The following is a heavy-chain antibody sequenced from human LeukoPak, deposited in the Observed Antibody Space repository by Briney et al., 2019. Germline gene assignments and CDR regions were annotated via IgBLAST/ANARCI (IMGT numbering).Heavy chain of an antibody. V-gene: IGHV3-23*01. CDR1: GFTFSSYA. Sequence: GGSLRLSCAASGFTFSSYAMSWVRQAPGKGLEWVSAISGSGGSTYYADSVKGRFTISRDNSKNTLYLQMNSLRAEDTAVYYCARASTVGWYYYGMDVWGQGTTVTVSS. D-gene: IGHD2-15*01. CDR2: ISGSGGST. CDR3: ARASTVGWYYYGMDV. J-gene: IGHJ6*02.